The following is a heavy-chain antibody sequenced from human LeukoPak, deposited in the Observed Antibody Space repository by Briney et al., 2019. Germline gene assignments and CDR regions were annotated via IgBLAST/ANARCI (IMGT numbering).Heavy chain of an antibody. D-gene: IGHD4-17*01. CDR3: TTGVLEAVTTGDY. V-gene: IGHV3-15*01. CDR2: IKSKTAGGTT. CDR1: GFTFTNAW. Sequence: GGSLRLSCAASGFTFTNAWMSWVRQAPGKGLEWVGRIKSKTAGGTTDYAAPVKGRFTISRDDSKNTLHLQMNSLKTEDTAVYYCTTGVLEAVTTGDYWGQGTLVTVSS. J-gene: IGHJ4*02.